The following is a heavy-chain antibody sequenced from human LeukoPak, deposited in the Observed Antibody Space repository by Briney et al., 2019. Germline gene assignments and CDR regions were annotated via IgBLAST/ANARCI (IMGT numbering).Heavy chain of an antibody. Sequence: ASVKVSCKASGYTFTSCGISWVRRAPGQGLEWMGWISAYNGNTNYAQKLQGRVTMTTDTSTSTAYMELRSLRSDDTAVYYCARGVALYSSSWYFNYYFDYWGQGTLVTVSS. CDR2: ISAYNGNT. J-gene: IGHJ4*02. D-gene: IGHD6-13*01. CDR1: GYTFTSCG. CDR3: ARGVALYSSSWYFNYYFDY. V-gene: IGHV1-18*01.